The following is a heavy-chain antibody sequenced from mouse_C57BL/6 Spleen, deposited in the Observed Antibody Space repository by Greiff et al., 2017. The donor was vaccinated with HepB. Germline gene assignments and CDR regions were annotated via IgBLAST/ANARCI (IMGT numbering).Heavy chain of an antibody. V-gene: IGHV5-4*03. D-gene: IGHD1-1*01. CDR2: ISDGGSYT. J-gene: IGHJ4*01. Sequence: EVMLVESGGGLVKPGGSLKLSCAASGFTFSSYAMSWVRQTPEKRLEWVATISDGGSYTYYPDNVKGRFTISRDNAKNNLYLQMSHLKSEDTAMYYCARGGYGSIYAMDYWGQGTSVTVSS. CDR1: GFTFSSYA. CDR3: ARGGYGSIYAMDY.